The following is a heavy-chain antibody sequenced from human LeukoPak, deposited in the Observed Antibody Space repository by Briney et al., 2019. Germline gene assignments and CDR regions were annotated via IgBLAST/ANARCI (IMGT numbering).Heavy chain of an antibody. CDR2: ISGSDGST. Sequence: GGSLRLSCAASGFTFRSYAMTWVRQAPGKGLEWVSTISGSDGSTFYAGSVKGRFTISRDNSKNTLFLQMNSLRAEDTAVYYCARHRGYCGRTSCYPYYFDSWGQGTLVTVSS. V-gene: IGHV3-23*01. D-gene: IGHD2-2*01. CDR3: ARHRGYCGRTSCYPYYFDS. CDR1: GFTFRSYA. J-gene: IGHJ4*02.